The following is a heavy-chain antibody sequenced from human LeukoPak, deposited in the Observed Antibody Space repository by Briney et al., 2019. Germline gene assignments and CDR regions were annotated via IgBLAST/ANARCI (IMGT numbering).Heavy chain of an antibody. V-gene: IGHV4-59*11. CDR2: IYYSGST. D-gene: IGHD1-14*01. Sequence: KPSETLSLTCTVSGGSISSRYWSWIRQPPGKGLEWIGYIYYSGSTNYNPSLKSRVTISVDTSKNQFSLKLSSVTAADTAVYYCARDVEGTDAFDIWGQGTMVTVSS. CDR3: ARDVEGTDAFDI. CDR1: GGSISSRY. J-gene: IGHJ3*02.